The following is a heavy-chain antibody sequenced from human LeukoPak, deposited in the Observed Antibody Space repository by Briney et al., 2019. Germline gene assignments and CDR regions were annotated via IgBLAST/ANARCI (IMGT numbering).Heavy chain of an antibody. V-gene: IGHV5-10-1*01. CDR2: IDPSDSYT. CDR3: ATHPAYCSGGSCYGNWFDP. CDR1: GYSFTSYW. D-gene: IGHD2-15*01. Sequence: GESLRISCKGSGYSFTSYWISWVRQMPGKGLEWMGRIDPSDSYTNYSASFQGHVTISADKSISTAYLQWSSLKASDTAMYYCATHPAYCSGGSCYGNWFDPWGQGTLVTVSS. J-gene: IGHJ5*02.